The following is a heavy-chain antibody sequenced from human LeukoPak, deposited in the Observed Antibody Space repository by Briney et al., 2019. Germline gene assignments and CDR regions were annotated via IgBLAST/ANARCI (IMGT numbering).Heavy chain of an antibody. V-gene: IGHV3-11*04. Sequence: GGSLRLSCAASGFTFSDYYMSWIRQAPGKGLEWVSYISSSGSTIYYADSVKGRFTISRDNAKNSLYLQMNSLRAEDTAVYYCARTPVTIFGVVREYDYWGQGTLVTVSS. D-gene: IGHD3-3*01. J-gene: IGHJ4*02. CDR2: ISSSGSTI. CDR3: ARTPVTIFGVVREYDY. CDR1: GFTFSDYY.